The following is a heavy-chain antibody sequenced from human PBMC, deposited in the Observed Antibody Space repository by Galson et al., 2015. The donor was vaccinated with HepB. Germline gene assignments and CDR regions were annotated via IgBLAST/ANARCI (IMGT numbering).Heavy chain of an antibody. CDR3: AREEVQSIAVAGTKAFDI. D-gene: IGHD6-19*01. V-gene: IGHV3-30*02. J-gene: IGHJ3*02. CDR1: GFTFSSYG. Sequence: SLRLSCAASGFTFSSYGMHWVRQAPGKGLEWVAFIRYDGSNKYYADSVKGRFTISRDNSKNTLYLQMNSLRSEDTAVYYCAREEVQSIAVAGTKAFDIWGQGTMVTVSS. CDR2: IRYDGSNK.